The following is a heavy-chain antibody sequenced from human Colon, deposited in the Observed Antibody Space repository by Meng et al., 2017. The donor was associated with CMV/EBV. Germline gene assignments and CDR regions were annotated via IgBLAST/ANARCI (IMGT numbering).Heavy chain of an antibody. J-gene: IGHJ4*02. CDR3: ARDEESYHILTGYYHRPDY. CDR1: FSIYW. V-gene: IGHV3-74*01. Sequence: FSIYWMHWVRQSPGKGLVWVSRINIDGSKTTHADSVKGRFTISRDNAKNTLYLQMNSLRAEDTAVYYCARDEESYHILTGYYHRPDYWGQGTLVTVSS. D-gene: IGHD3-9*01. CDR2: INIDGSKT.